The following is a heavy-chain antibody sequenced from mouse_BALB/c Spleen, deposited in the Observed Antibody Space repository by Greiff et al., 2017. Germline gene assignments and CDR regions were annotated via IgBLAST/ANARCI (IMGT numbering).Heavy chain of an antibody. CDR2: ISTYYGDA. CDR3: ARGTTVYAMDY. D-gene: IGHD1-1*01. Sequence: VQLQQSGAELVRPGVSVKISCKGSGYTFTDYAMHWVKQSHAKSLEWIGVISTYYGDASYNQKFKGKATMTVDKSSSTAYMELARLTSEDSAIYYCARGTTVYAMDYWGQGTSVTVSS. V-gene: IGHV1S137*01. CDR1: GYTFTDYA. J-gene: IGHJ4*01.